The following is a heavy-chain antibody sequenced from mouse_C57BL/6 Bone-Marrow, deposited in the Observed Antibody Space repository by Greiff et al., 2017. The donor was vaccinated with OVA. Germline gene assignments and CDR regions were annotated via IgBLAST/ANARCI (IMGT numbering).Heavy chain of an antibody. CDR1: GYSITSDY. Sequence: EVKVEESGPGLAKPSQTLSLTCSVTGYSITSDYWNWIRKFPGNKLEYMGYISYSGSTYYNPSPKSRISITRDTCKNQNYLQVKSVTTEDTATYDSARYEGAGAMDYWGQGTSVTVSS. J-gene: IGHJ4*01. CDR3: ARYEGAGAMDY. CDR2: ISYSGST. V-gene: IGHV3-8*01.